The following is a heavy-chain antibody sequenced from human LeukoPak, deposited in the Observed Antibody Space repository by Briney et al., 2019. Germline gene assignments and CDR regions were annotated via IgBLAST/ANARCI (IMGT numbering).Heavy chain of an antibody. Sequence: GRSLRLSCAASGFTFSSYGMHWVRQAPGKGLEWVAVIWYDGSNKYYADSVKGRFTISRDNSKNTLYLQMNSLRAEDTAVYYCARDLVDTAMVGGDYYGMDVWGKGTTVTVSS. V-gene: IGHV3-33*01. CDR1: GFTFSSYG. CDR2: IWYDGSNK. J-gene: IGHJ6*04. D-gene: IGHD5-18*01. CDR3: ARDLVDTAMVGGDYYGMDV.